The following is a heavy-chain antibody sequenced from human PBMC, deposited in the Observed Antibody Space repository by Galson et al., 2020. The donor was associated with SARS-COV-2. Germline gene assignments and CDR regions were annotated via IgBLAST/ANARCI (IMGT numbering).Heavy chain of an antibody. D-gene: IGHD7-27*01. J-gene: IGHJ4*02. CDR1: GYRSNDYW. V-gene: IGHV5-51*01. CDR2: INPVNSDN. CDR3: ARREAVTGAPFDY. Sequence: GESLKISCKGSGYRSNDYWIGWVRQVPGQGLEWMALINPVNSDNRYRPSFGGQVTISADTATETAYLQWSSLRASDSAIYYCARREAVTGAPFDYWGPGTLVTVSS.